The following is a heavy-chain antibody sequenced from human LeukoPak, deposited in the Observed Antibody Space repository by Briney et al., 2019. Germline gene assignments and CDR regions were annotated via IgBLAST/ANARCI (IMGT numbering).Heavy chain of an antibody. D-gene: IGHD7-27*01. J-gene: IGHJ4*02. V-gene: IGHV3-53*01. CDR3: ARDDLGIDY. Sequence: GGSLRLSCAASGFTVSSNYMSWVRQAPGKGLEWVSVIYSGGNTYYADSVKGRFTISRDNSKNTVYLQMNNLRAEDTAVYYCARDDLGIDYRGQGTLVTVSS. CDR1: GFTVSSNY. CDR2: IYSGGNT.